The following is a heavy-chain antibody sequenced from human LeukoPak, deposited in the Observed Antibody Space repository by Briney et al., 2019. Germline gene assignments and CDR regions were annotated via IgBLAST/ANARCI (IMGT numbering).Heavy chain of an antibody. D-gene: IGHD6-13*01. CDR2: IYTSGST. J-gene: IGHJ4*02. CDR1: GGSISSYY. Sequence: SETLSLTCTASGGSISSYYWSWIRQPAGKGLEWIGRIYTSGSTNYNPSLKSRVTMSVDTSKNQFSLKLSSVTAADTAVYYCARGDSSSCDFDYWGQGTLVTVSS. V-gene: IGHV4-4*07. CDR3: ARGDSSSCDFDY.